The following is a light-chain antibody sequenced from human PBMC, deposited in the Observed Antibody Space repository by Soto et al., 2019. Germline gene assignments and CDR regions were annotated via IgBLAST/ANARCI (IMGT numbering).Light chain of an antibody. CDR3: HQYDSSPLT. J-gene: IGKJ4*01. CDR2: GAS. V-gene: IGKV3-20*01. CDR1: QSVSSSY. Sequence: EIVLTQSPGTLSLSPGERATLSCRASQSVSSSYLAWYQQKPGQAPRLLIYGASSRATGIPDRFSGSGSGTEFTLTISRLEPEDFAAYYCHQYDSSPLTFGGGTKVEIK.